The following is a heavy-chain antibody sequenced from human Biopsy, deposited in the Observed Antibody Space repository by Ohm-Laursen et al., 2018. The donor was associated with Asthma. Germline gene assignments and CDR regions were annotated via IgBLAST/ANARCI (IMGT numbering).Heavy chain of an antibody. CDR3: ARGDSSNWAHYYFDY. CDR2: IYSGGTS. Sequence: SLGLSCTASGFAVSRDHMFWVRQAPGKGLEWVSVIYSGGTSHTADPVRGRFTISRDYSKNTLYLQMHSLRAEDTAVYYCARGDSSNWAHYYFDYWGQGTLVTVSS. V-gene: IGHV3-53*01. J-gene: IGHJ4*02. CDR1: GFAVSRDH. D-gene: IGHD3-22*01.